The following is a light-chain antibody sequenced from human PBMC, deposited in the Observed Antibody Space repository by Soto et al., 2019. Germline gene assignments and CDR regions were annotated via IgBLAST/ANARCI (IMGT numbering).Light chain of an antibody. CDR2: AAA. CDR3: LQDYNFPYT. Sequence: AIQMTQSPSSLSASVGDRVTITCRASQAIRNDLGWYQQKPGKAPKLLIFAAARLQSGVPSRFSGSGSGTVFTLTISSLQPEDFATYYCLQDYNFPYTFGQGTKMEIK. CDR1: QAIRND. V-gene: IGKV1-6*01. J-gene: IGKJ2*01.